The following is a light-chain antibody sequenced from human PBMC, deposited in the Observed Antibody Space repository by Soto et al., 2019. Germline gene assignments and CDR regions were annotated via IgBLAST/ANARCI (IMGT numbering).Light chain of an antibody. V-gene: IGLV2-14*01. CDR1: SSDVGGYNY. J-gene: IGLJ3*02. Sequence: QSALTQPASVSGSPGQSITIFCTGTSSDVGGYNYVSWYQQHPGKVPKLMIYEVSNRPSGVSNRFSGSKSGNTASLTISGLQAEDEADYYCSSYTSSSTLLFGGGTQLTVL. CDR3: SSYTSSSTLL. CDR2: EVS.